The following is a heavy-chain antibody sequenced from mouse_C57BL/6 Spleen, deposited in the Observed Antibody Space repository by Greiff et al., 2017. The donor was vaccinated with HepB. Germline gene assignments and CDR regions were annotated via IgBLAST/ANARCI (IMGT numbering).Heavy chain of an antibody. CDR3: ARDYGNQLPDY. V-gene: IGHV1-26*01. J-gene: IGHJ2*01. Sequence: EVQLQQSGPELVKPGASVKISCKASGYTFTDYYMNWVKQSHGKSLEWIGDINPNNGGTSYNQKFKGKATLTVDKSSSTAYMELRSLTSEDSAVYYCARDYGNQLPDYWGQGTTLTVSS. CDR1: GYTFTDYY. D-gene: IGHD2-1*01. CDR2: INPNNGGT.